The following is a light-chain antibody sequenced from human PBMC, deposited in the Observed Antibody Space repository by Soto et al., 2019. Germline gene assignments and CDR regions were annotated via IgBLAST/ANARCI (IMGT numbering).Light chain of an antibody. CDR2: KAS. CDR1: QTISSW. Sequence: DIQMTQSPSTLSGSVGDRVTITCRASQTISSWLTWYQQKPGKVPKLLIYKASTLKSGVPSRFSGSGSGTEFTLTISSLQPDDFATYYCQHYYSYSEAFGQGTKVELK. J-gene: IGKJ1*01. CDR3: QHYYSYSEA. V-gene: IGKV1-5*03.